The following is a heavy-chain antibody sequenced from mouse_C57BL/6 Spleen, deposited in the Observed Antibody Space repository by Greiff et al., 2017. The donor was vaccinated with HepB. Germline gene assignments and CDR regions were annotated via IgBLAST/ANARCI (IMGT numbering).Heavy chain of an antibody. J-gene: IGHJ1*03. CDR3: ARENGYWYFDV. V-gene: IGHV1-53*01. CDR1: GYTFTSYW. CDR2: INPSNGGT. Sequence: QVQLQQSGTELVKPGASVKLSCKASGYTFTSYWMHWVKQRPGQGLEWIGNINPSNGGTNYNEKFKSKATLPVDKSSSTAYMQLSSLTSEDSAVYYCARENGYWYFDVWGTGTTVTVSS. D-gene: IGHD1-1*02.